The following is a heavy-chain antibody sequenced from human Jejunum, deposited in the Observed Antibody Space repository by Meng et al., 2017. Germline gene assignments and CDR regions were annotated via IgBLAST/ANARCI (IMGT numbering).Heavy chain of an antibody. CDR1: GYTFTSQT. CDR3: ARDQNYAYGMDV. J-gene: IGHJ6*02. Sequence: ASVKVSCKASGYTFTSQTISWVRQAPGQGLEWMGWISTYNGNAKSPQKFQGRVTMTTHTSTSMAYMELRSLRSDDTAVYYCARDQNYAYGMDVWGQGTTVTVSS. CDR2: ISTYNGNA. D-gene: IGHD3-16*01. V-gene: IGHV1-18*01.